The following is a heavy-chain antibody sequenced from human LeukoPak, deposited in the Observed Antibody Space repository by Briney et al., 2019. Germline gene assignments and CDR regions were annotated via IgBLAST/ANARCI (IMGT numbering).Heavy chain of an antibody. J-gene: IGHJ5*02. D-gene: IGHD1-26*01. CDR2: IIPIFGTA. CDR1: GGTFSSYA. Sequence: SVKVSCKASGGTFSSYAVSWVRQAPGQGLEWMGRIIPIFGTANYAQKFQGRVTITTDESTSTAYMELSSLRSEDTAVYYCARDPNPVWENGWFDPWGQGTLVTVSS. CDR3: ARDPNPVWENGWFDP. V-gene: IGHV1-69*05.